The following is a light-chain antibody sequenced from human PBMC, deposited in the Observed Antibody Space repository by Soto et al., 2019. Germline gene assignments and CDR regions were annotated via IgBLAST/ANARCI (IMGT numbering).Light chain of an antibody. V-gene: IGKV3-20*01. J-gene: IGKJ1*01. CDR1: QSVDSIF. CDR3: QQYVSSVT. CDR2: GAS. Sequence: EIVLTQSPGSLSLSPGERATLSCRASQSVDSIFLAWYQKKPGQAPRLIIDGASKRANGIPDRFSGSGSGTDFTLTISRLDPEDFAVYYCQQYVSSVTFGQGTKVEIK.